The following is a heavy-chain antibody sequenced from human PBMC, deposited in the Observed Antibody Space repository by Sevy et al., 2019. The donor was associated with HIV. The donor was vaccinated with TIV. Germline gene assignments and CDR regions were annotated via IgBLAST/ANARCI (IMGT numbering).Heavy chain of an antibody. CDR1: GFSFSSYG. CDR2: IQYDGSNK. CDR3: VKEGGGEGGDH. V-gene: IGHV3-30*02. Sequence: GGSLRLSCAASGFSFSSYGMHWVRQAPGKGLEWMSYIQYDGSNKDYADSVKGRFTISRDNSKNTLYLQMNSLTVEDTAVFYCVKEGGGEGGDHWGQGTLVTVSS. J-gene: IGHJ4*02. D-gene: IGHD2-21*01.